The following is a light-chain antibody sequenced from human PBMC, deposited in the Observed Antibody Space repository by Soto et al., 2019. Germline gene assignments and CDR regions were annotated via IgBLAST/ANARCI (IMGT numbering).Light chain of an antibody. CDR3: QQYQNLPLT. CDR1: QDISDF. Sequence: IQMTQSPSSLSASVGDRVTITCQASQDISDFLHWYQQKPGKAPKLLIYDASNLETGVPSRFSGSGSGTDFSLIISSLQPEDIAVYYCQQYQNLPLTFGGGTKVEIK. V-gene: IGKV1-33*01. J-gene: IGKJ4*01. CDR2: DAS.